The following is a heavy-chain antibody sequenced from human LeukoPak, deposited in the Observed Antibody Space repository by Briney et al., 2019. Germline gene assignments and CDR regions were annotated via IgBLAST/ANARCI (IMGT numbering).Heavy chain of an antibody. CDR3: AREADSTSPDAFDI. J-gene: IGHJ3*02. D-gene: IGHD2-2*01. CDR1: GGSISSSIYY. Sequence: SETLSLTCTVSGGSISSSIYYWGWIRQPPGKGLEWIGSIYYSGSTYYNPSLKSRVTISVDTSKNQFSLKLSSVTAADTAVYYRAREADSTSPDAFDIWGQGTMVTVSS. CDR2: IYYSGST. V-gene: IGHV4-39*07.